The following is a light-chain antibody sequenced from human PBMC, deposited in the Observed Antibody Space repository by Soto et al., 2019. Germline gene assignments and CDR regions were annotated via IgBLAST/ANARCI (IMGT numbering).Light chain of an antibody. J-gene: IGKJ5*01. CDR1: QIVSSY. CDR3: QPHNNWPST. Sequence: EIVLTQYPATLSSSPGERATLSCMASQIVSSYLAWYQQKPGQAPRLLIYGASNRATGIPARFSGSGSGTDFTLTISSLDPEDFAVYYCQPHNNWPSTVGQGTRLEIK. V-gene: IGKV3-11*01. CDR2: GAS.